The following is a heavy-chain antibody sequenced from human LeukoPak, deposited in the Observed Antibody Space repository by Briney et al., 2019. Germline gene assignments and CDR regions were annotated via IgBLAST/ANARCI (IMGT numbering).Heavy chain of an antibody. D-gene: IGHD2-15*01. J-gene: IGHJ3*02. Sequence: GGSLRPSCAASGFTFSSYSMNWVRQAPGKGLEWVSSISSSSSYIYYADSVKGRFTISRDNAKNSLYLQMNSLRAEDTAVYYCARAYRSGENDAFDIWGQGTMVTVSS. V-gene: IGHV3-21*01. CDR3: ARAYRSGENDAFDI. CDR2: ISSSSSYI. CDR1: GFTFSSYS.